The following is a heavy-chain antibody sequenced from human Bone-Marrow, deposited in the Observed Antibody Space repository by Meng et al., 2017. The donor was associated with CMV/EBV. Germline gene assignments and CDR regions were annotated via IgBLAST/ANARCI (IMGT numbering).Heavy chain of an antibody. Sequence: ASVKVSCKASGYTFTSYDINWVRQATGQGLEWMGWMNPNSGNTGYAQKFQGRVTMTRNTSISTAYMELSSLRSEDTAVYYCARGGLEGSSWYFGYYYYGMDVWGQGNTVNFSS. V-gene: IGHV1-8*01. J-gene: IGHJ6*02. D-gene: IGHD6-13*01. CDR1: GYTFTSYD. CDR3: ARGGLEGSSWYFGYYYYGMDV. CDR2: MNPNSGNT.